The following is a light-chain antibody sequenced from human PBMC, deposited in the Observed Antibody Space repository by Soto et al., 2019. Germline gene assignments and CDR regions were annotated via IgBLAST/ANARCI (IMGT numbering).Light chain of an antibody. V-gene: IGKV1-5*01. CDR3: QHYNSYSEA. J-gene: IGKJ1*01. Sequence: TPTHHSPVTESVSITARDTINFRASQSISRWLAWYHQKPGKAPKMLIYDASSLESGVPSRFSGSGSGTEFTLTISSLQPDDFATYYCQHYNSYSEAFGQGTKVDIK. CDR2: DAS. CDR1: QSISRW.